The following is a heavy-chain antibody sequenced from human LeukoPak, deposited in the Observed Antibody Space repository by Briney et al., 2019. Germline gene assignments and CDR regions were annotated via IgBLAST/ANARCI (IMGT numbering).Heavy chain of an antibody. CDR2: ISYDGSNK. D-gene: IGHD6-13*01. J-gene: IGHJ4*02. CDR1: GFTFSSYS. CDR3: ARGKQQLALKDKLFDY. V-gene: IGHV3-30*04. Sequence: PGRSLSLSCAASGFTFSSYSIHWVRQAPGKGLEWVAVISYDGSNKYYAADSVKGRFTISRDNSKNTLYLQMNSLRAEDTAVYYCARGKQQLALKDKLFDYWGQGTLVTVSS.